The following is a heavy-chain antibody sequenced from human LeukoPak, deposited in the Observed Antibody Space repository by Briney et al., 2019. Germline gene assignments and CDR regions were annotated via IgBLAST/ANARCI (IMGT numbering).Heavy chain of an antibody. D-gene: IGHD5-18*01. V-gene: IGHV4-59*01. CDR3: ARTTEGGYTYNYFYYYYMDV. CDR1: GVSISSYY. CDR2: IYYSGST. Sequence: SETLSLTCTVSGVSISSYYWSWVRQPPGKGLEWVGYIYYSGSTNYNPSLRSRISISVDTSKNQFSLKLSSVTAADTAVYYCARTTEGGYTYNYFYYYYMDVWGKGTTVTISS. J-gene: IGHJ6*03.